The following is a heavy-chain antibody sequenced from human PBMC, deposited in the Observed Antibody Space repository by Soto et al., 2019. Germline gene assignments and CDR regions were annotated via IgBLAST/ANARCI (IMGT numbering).Heavy chain of an antibody. CDR2: SKNKADSYTT. D-gene: IGHD1-26*01. CDR1: GFTFSDHY. CDR3: ARRVRGYSGY. Sequence: EVQLVESGGGLVQPGGSLRLSCAASGFTFSDHYMDWVRQAPGKGLEWVGRSKNKADSYTTEYAASVKGRFTISRDGSKNSLFLQMNSLKTGDTAVYYCARRVRGYSGYWGQGTLVTVSS. V-gene: IGHV3-72*01. J-gene: IGHJ4*02.